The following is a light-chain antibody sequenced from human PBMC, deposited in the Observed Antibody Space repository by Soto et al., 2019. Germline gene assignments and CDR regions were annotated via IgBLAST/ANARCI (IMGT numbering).Light chain of an antibody. V-gene: IGLV1-47*01. J-gene: IGLJ2*01. CDR3: AALDDTLNGLV. CDR1: SSNIGSNY. CDR2: RAS. Sequence: QSVLTQPPSASGTPGQRVTISCSGSSSNIGSNYVYWYQQVPGTAPRLLMYRASQRPSGVPDRFSGSKSGTSASLAISVLRSEDEADYYCAALDDTLNGLVFGGGTKLTVL.